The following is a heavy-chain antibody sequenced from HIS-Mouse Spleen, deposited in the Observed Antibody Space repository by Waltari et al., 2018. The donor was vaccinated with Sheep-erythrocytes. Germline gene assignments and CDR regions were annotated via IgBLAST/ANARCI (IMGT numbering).Heavy chain of an antibody. V-gene: IGHV4-39*01. CDR2: LYYSGST. Sequence: QLQLQESGPGLVKPSETLSLTCTVSGCSISRCSYYLGWNRQPPGKGLEWNGSLYYSGSTYHNPSLKSRVTISVDTSKNQFSLKLSSVTAADTAVYYCARLYYYDSSGYYFDYWGQGTLVTVSS. D-gene: IGHD3-22*01. J-gene: IGHJ4*02. CDR3: ARLYYYDSSGYYFDY. CDR1: GCSISRCSYY.